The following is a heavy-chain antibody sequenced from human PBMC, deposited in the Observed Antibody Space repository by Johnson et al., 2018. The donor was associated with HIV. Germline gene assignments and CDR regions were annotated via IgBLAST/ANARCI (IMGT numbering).Heavy chain of an antibody. J-gene: IGHJ3*02. D-gene: IGHD6-19*01. Sequence: QVQLVESGGGVVQPGRSLRLSCAASGFTFSSMHWDRQAPGTGLEWVAVISHDGRHKYYADSVKGRFTIFRDNSKNLTNLQMNGLSDEDTADYYCVRDQGSGWPTNAFDIWGQGTMVTVSS. V-gene: IGHV3-30*04. CDR3: VRDQGSGWPTNAFDI. CDR2: ISHDGRHK. CDR1: GFTFSS.